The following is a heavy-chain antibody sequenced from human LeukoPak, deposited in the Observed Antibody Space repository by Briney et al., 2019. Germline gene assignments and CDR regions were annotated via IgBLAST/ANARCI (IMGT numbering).Heavy chain of an antibody. CDR2: IYYSGST. D-gene: IGHD6-13*01. CDR1: GGSISSGGYS. J-gene: IGHJ5*02. Sequence: PSQTLSLTCAVSGGSISSGGYSWSWIRQPPGKGLEWIGYIYYSGSTNYNPSLKSRVTISVDTSKNQFSLKLSSVTAADTAVYYCARDSSRRGIAPNWFDPWGQGTLVTVSS. V-gene: IGHV4-30-4*07. CDR3: ARDSSRRGIAPNWFDP.